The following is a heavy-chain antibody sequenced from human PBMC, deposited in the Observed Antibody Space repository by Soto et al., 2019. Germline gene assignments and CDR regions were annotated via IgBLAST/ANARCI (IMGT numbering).Heavy chain of an antibody. CDR1: SGSINSADYY. D-gene: IGHD3-10*01. J-gene: IGHJ6*02. CDR2: VYDRGST. CDR3: ETAKGHYYHGMDV. Sequence: SETLSLTCTVSSGSINSADYYWSWIRQSPGKGLEWLGYVYDRGSTYTNPSLKGRGSMSLDTSKDQFSLILTSVTAADTAVYYCETAKGHYYHGMDVWGQGTTVTVSS. V-gene: IGHV4-30-4*01.